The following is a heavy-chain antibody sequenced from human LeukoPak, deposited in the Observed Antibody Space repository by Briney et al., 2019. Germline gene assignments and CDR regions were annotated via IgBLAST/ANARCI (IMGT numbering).Heavy chain of an antibody. J-gene: IGHJ4*02. CDR3: ANDDFGASGLPDY. V-gene: IGHV3-74*01. Sequence: GGALRLSCAASGFTFTYYWMHWVRQAPGKGLVWVARINGDGSSTNYADSVKGRFTISRDNAKNTLYLQMNSLRAEDTAVYYCANDDFGASGLPDYWGQGTLVTVSS. CDR2: INGDGSST. D-gene: IGHD4-17*01. CDR1: GFTFTYYW.